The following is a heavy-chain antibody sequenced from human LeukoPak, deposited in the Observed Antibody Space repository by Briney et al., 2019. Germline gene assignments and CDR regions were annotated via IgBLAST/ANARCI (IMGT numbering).Heavy chain of an antibody. CDR2: INAGNGNT. J-gene: IGHJ6*04. D-gene: IGHD2-2*01. Sequence: ASVKVSCKASGYSFTSYAMHWVRQAPGQRLEWMGWINAGNGNTKYSQKFQGRVTITRDTSASTAYMELSSLRSEDTAVYYCARVIVVVPDEREEPYYYYGMDVWGKGTTVTVSS. V-gene: IGHV1-3*01. CDR3: ARVIVVVPDEREEPYYYYGMDV. CDR1: GYSFTSYA.